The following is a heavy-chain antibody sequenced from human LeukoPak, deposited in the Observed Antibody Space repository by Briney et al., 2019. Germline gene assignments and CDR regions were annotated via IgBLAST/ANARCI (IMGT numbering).Heavy chain of an antibody. CDR2: IYPGDSDT. CDR1: GYSFTSYW. J-gene: IGHJ4*02. V-gene: IGHV5-51*01. D-gene: IGHD2-15*01. Sequence: GESLKISCKGSGYSFTSYWIGWVRQMPGKGLEWMGIIYPGDSDTSYSPSFQGQVTISADKSISTAYLQWSSLKASDTAMYYCAIVVVVAAPEYYFDYWGQGTLVTVSS. CDR3: AIVVVVAAPEYYFDY.